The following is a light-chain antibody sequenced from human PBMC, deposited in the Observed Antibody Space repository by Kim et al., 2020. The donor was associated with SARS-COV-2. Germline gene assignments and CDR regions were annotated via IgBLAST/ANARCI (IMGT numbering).Light chain of an antibody. Sequence: SPGERATPSGRASQSVSSNLAWYQQKPGQAPRLLMYGASTRATGVPARFSGSGSGTEFTLTIASLQSEDSAVYYCQQYNDWLRLTFGGGTKVDIK. CDR3: QQYNDWLRLT. CDR2: GAS. CDR1: QSVSSN. J-gene: IGKJ4*01. V-gene: IGKV3-15*01.